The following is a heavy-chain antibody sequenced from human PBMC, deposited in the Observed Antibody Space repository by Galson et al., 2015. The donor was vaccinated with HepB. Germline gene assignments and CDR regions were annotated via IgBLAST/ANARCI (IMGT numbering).Heavy chain of an antibody. V-gene: IGHV3-7*03. CDR2: INQDGSEN. D-gene: IGHD1-14*01. CDR3: ARRGGGNPDC. J-gene: IGHJ4*02. Sequence: SLRLSCAASGFTFSSYWMIWVRQAPGKGLEWVANINQDGSENYYMDSAKGRFTISRDNAKNSLYLQMNSLRDEDTAVYYCARRGGGNPDCWGQGTLVTVSS. CDR1: GFTFSSYW.